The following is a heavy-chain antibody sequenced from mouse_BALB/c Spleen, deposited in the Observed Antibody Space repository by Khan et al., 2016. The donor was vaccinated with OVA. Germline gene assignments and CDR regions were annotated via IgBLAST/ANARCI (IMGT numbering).Heavy chain of an antibody. J-gene: IGHJ3*01. CDR3: ARSYDYDVGGFAY. Sequence: QVQLKESGPGLVAPSQSLSITCTVSGFSLSNYGVHWVRQPPGKGLEWLGVIWTVGFTNYNSALMSRLSISKDNSKSQVFLKMNRLQTDDTAIYYCARSYDYDVGGFAYWGQGTLVTVSA. CDR2: IWTVGFT. D-gene: IGHD2-4*01. V-gene: IGHV2-9*02. CDR1: GFSLSNYG.